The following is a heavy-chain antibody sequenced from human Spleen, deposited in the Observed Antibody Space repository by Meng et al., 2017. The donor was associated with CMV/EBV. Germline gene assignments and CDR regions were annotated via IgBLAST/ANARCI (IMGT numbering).Heavy chain of an antibody. CDR2: ISSSSSYI. Sequence: GESLKISCAASGFTFSSYAMSWVRQAPGKGLEWVSSISSSSSYIYYADSVKGRFTISRDNAKNSLYLQMNSLRAEDTAVYYCARDSVRYFDLLDYWGQGTLVTVSS. V-gene: IGHV3-21*01. D-gene: IGHD3-9*01. CDR3: ARDSVRYFDLLDY. CDR1: GFTFSSYA. J-gene: IGHJ4*02.